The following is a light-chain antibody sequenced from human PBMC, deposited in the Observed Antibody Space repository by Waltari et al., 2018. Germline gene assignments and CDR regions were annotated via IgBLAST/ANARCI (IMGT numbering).Light chain of an antibody. Sequence: QSVLTQPPSASGTPGQRVTISCSGSSSNFGSNTVNWYQQLPGTAPKLLIYSNHQRPSGVPDRFSGSKSGTSASLAISGLQSEDEADYYCAAWDDSLNGLVFGGGTKLTVL. J-gene: IGLJ3*02. CDR3: AAWDDSLNGLV. V-gene: IGLV1-44*01. CDR2: SNH. CDR1: SSNFGSNT.